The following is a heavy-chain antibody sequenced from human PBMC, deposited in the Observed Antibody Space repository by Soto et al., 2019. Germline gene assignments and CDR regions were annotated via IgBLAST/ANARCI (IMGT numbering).Heavy chain of an antibody. CDR3: ARAGGLTIFGVVYSTAYYYYGMDV. V-gene: IGHV3-74*01. Sequence: EVQLVESGGGLVQPGGSLRLSCAASGFTFSSYWMHWVRQAPGKGLVWVSRINSDGSSTSYADSVKGRFTISRDNARNTLYLQMNSLRAEDTAVYYCARAGGLTIFGVVYSTAYYYYGMDVWGQGTTVTVSS. J-gene: IGHJ6*02. D-gene: IGHD3-3*01. CDR1: GFTFSSYW. CDR2: INSDGSST.